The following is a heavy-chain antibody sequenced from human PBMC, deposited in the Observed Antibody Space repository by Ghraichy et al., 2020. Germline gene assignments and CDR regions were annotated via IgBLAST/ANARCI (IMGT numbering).Heavy chain of an antibody. Sequence: GGSLRLSCAASGFTVSSNYMSWVRQAPGKGLEWVSVIYRAGTIYYADSVKGRFTISRDTYKNTLYLQMNSMRAEDTAGYYCARVSPGYFDLWGRGTVVTFPS. V-gene: IGHV3-53*01. CDR3: ARVSPGYFDL. CDR1: GFTVSSNY. CDR2: IYRAGTI. J-gene: IGHJ2*01.